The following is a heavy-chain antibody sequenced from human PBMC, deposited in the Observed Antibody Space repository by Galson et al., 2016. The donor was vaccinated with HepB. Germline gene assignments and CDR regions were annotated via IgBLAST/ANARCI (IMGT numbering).Heavy chain of an antibody. CDR2: IFWNDDK. J-gene: IGHJ4*02. D-gene: IGHD4-23*01. CDR3: ARFGTEITPGGPFDS. Sequence: PALVKPTQTLTLTCTFSGFSLSTSGVGVGWIRQPPGRALEWLALIFWNDDKRYSPSLKSRLTITKDTSKNHVGLTVTNMDPVDTATYYCARFGTEITPGGPFDSWGQGTLVTVSS. V-gene: IGHV2-5*01. CDR1: GFSLSTSGVG.